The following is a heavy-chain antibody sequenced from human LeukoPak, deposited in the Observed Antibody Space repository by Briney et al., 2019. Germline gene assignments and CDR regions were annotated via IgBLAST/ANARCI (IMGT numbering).Heavy chain of an antibody. D-gene: IGHD2/OR15-2a*01. CDR1: GGSISIYY. V-gene: IGHV4-59*08. CDR3: ARHSEPNSNLLWFDP. CDR2: IYDSGNT. J-gene: IGHJ5*02. Sequence: SETLSLTCTVSGGSISIYYWSWIRQPPGKGLEWIGYIYDSGNTKYNSSLNSRVTISVDTSKNQFSLKLSSVTAADTAVYYCARHSEPNSNLLWFDPWGQGTLVTVSS.